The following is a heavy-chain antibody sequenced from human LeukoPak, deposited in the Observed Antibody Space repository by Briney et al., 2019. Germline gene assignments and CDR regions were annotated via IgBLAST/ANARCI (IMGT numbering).Heavy chain of an antibody. D-gene: IGHD2-2*01. V-gene: IGHV3-30-3*01. CDR3: ARVPGYCSSTSCYSRPFDY. CDR2: ISYDGSNK. J-gene: IGHJ4*02. CDR1: GFTFSNAW. Sequence: GGSLRLSCAASGFTFSNAWMNWVRQAPGKGLEWVAVISYDGSNKYYADSVKGRFTISRDNAKNTLYLQMNSLRAEDTAVYYCARVPGYCSSTSCYSRPFDYWGQGTLVTVSS.